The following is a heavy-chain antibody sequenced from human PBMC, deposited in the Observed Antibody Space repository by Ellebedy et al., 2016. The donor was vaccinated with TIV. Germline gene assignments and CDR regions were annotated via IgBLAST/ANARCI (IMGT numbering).Heavy chain of an antibody. CDR3: ARTVRGVITY. V-gene: IGHV4-39*07. CDR2: LYYSGST. J-gene: IGHJ4*02. CDR1: GGSVIRSGYY. D-gene: IGHD3-10*01. Sequence: SETLSLXXSVSGGSVIRSGYYCTWIRQPPGKGLEWIGSLYYSGSTWYNPSLKSRVTISVDTSKNQFSLRLRSVTAADTAVYYCARTVRGVITYWGQGTLVTVSS.